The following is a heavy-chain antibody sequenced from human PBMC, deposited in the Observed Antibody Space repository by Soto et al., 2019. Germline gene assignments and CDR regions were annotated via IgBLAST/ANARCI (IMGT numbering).Heavy chain of an antibody. CDR1: GFTFSSYG. J-gene: IGHJ3*02. D-gene: IGHD3-22*01. CDR3: AREAQVRTMIVVVNDAFDI. V-gene: IGHV3-33*01. Sequence: GGSLRLSCAASGFTFSSYGMHWVRQAPGKGLEWVAVIWYDGSNKYYADSVKGRFTISRDNSKNTLYLQMNSLRAEDTAVYYCAREAQVRTMIVVVNDAFDIWGQGTMVTVSS. CDR2: IWYDGSNK.